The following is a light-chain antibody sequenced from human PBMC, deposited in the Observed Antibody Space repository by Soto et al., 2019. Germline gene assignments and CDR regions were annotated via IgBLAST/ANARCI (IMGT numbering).Light chain of an antibody. V-gene: IGLV2-14*01. CDR3: NSYTSSSTLVV. CDR1: SSDVGGYKY. CDR2: DVS. J-gene: IGLJ2*01. Sequence: QAVVTQPASVSGSPGQSITISCTGTSSDVGGYKYVSWYQQHPGKAPKLMIYDVSNRPSGVSNRFSGSKSGNTASLTISGLQAEDEADYYCNSYTSSSTLVVFGGGTQLTVL.